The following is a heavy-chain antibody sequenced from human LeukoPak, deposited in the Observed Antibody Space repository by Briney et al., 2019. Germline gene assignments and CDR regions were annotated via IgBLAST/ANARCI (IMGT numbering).Heavy chain of an antibody. CDR3: ARQRAAAGHRNYYYYMDV. D-gene: IGHD6-13*01. CDR2: INHSGST. CDR1: GGSFSDYY. V-gene: IGHV4-34*01. J-gene: IGHJ6*03. Sequence: PSEALSLTCAVYGGSFSDYYWSWIRQPPGKGLEWIGEINHSGSTNYNPSLKSRVTISVDTSKNQFSLKLSSVTAADTAVYYCARQRAAAGHRNYYYYMDVWGKGTTVTISS.